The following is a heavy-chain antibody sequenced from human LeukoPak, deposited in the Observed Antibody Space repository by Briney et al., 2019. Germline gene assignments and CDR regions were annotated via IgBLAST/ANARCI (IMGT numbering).Heavy chain of an antibody. Sequence: SETLSLTCTVSGGSISSYYWSWIRQPPGKGLEWIGYIYYRGSTNYNPSLKSRVTISVDTSKNQFSLKLSSVTAADTAVYYCARSWIAAAGNWFDPWGQGTLVTVSS. J-gene: IGHJ5*02. V-gene: IGHV4-59*01. CDR2: IYYRGST. D-gene: IGHD6-13*01. CDR3: ARSWIAAAGNWFDP. CDR1: GGSISSYY.